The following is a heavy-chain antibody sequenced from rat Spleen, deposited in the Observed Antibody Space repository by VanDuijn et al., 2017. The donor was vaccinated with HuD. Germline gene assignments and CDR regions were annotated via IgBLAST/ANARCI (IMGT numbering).Heavy chain of an antibody. Sequence: EVQLVESDGGLVQPGRSLKLSCAASGFTFSDYYMAWVRQAPTKGLEWVATISYDGSSTYYRDSVKGRFTISRDNAKSTLYLQMDSLRSEDTATYYCARRVPGLWFDYWGQGVMVTVSS. CDR2: ISYDGSST. CDR1: GFTFSDYY. V-gene: IGHV5-29*01. CDR3: ARRVPGLWFDY. J-gene: IGHJ2*01. D-gene: IGHD1-4*01.